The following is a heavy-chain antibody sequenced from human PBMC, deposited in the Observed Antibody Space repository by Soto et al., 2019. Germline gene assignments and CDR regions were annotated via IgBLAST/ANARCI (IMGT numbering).Heavy chain of an antibody. Sequence: SETLSLTCAVSGGSISSGGYSWSWIRQPPGKGLEWIGYIYHSGSTYYNPSLKSRVTISVDRSKNQFSLKLSSVTAADTAVYYCARAIMITFGTYYFDYWGQGTLVTVSS. CDR3: ARAIMITFGTYYFDY. CDR2: IYHSGST. V-gene: IGHV4-30-2*01. D-gene: IGHD3-16*01. J-gene: IGHJ4*02. CDR1: GGSISSGGYS.